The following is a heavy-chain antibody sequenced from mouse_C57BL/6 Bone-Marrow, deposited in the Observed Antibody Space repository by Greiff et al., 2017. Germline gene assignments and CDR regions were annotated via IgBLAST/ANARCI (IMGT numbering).Heavy chain of an antibody. CDR3: AGITTVVADYYAMDY. J-gene: IGHJ4*01. Sequence: EVQLQQSGPELVKPGASVKISCKASGYTFTDYYMNWVKQSHGKSLEWIGDINPNNGGTSYNQKFKGKATLTVDKSSSTAYMELRSLTSEDSAVXYCAGITTVVADYYAMDYWGQGTSGTVSS. D-gene: IGHD1-1*01. CDR2: INPNNGGT. CDR1: GYTFTDYY. V-gene: IGHV1-26*01.